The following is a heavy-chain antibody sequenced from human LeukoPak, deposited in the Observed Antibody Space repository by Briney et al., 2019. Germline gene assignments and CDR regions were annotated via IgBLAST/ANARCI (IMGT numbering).Heavy chain of an antibody. J-gene: IGHJ4*02. D-gene: IGHD6-6*01. CDR1: VVSPSRYK. V-gene: IGHV3-48*03. CDR3: AGQYSSSSVVDY. CDR2: IISSGRSM. Sequence: VGSLRPSSAPSVVSPSRYKMSSVRQTPPEREWRVLCIISSGRSMYSTASLKGRFTMSRDKAKNSLYLQMSSVRAEDTAIYYCAGQYSSSSVVDYGDQGTLITASS.